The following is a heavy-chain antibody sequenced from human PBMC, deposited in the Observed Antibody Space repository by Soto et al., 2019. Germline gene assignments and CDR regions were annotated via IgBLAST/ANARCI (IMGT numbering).Heavy chain of an antibody. CDR2: MSPKTANT. J-gene: IGHJ5*01. CDR3: TEGPPNWGLDS. Sequence: SGKTDCKASAYTLTIYIMNCAGPTTEQGLEWMGWMSPKTANTGYAQKFQGRVSMTRSTSISTAYMELSSLTSEDTAVYYCTEGPPNWGLDSWGQGTPVTVSS. CDR1: AYTLTIYI. V-gene: IGHV1-8*01. D-gene: IGHD7-27*01.